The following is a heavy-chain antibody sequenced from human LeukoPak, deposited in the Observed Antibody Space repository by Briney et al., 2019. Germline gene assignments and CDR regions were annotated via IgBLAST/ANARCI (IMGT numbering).Heavy chain of an antibody. CDR2: IYHSGST. D-gene: IGHD3-16*01. CDR1: GGSISSSNW. J-gene: IGHJ4*02. V-gene: IGHV4-4*02. Sequence: SETLSLTCAVSGGSISSSNWWSWVRQPPGKGLEWIGEIYHSGSTNYNPSLKSRGTISVDKSKNQFSLKLSSVTAADTAVYYCAARCYDYVWGSPFDYWGQGTLVTVSS. CDR3: AARCYDYVWGSPFDY.